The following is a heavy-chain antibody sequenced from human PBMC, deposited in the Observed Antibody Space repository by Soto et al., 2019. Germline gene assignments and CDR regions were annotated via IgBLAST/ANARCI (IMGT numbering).Heavy chain of an antibody. CDR2: IYHSGST. D-gene: IGHD1-26*01. Sequence: KPSETLSLTCAVSGGSISSGGYSWSWIRQPPGKGLEWIGYIYHSGSTYYNPSLKSRVTISVDRSKNQFSLKLSSVTAADTAVYYCPRAARYSGSYYEIDYWGQGTLVTVSS. V-gene: IGHV4-30-2*01. J-gene: IGHJ4*02. CDR3: PRAARYSGSYYEIDY. CDR1: GGSISSGGYS.